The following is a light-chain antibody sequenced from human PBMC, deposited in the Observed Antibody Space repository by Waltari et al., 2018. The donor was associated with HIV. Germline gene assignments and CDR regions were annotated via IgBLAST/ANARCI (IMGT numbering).Light chain of an antibody. CDR2: RNA. CDR1: DPHIGTNS. CDR3: AAWDDSLPGYV. V-gene: IGLV1-44*01. Sequence: QSVLTQPPSTSGPPGQRVTLPCSGPDPHIGTNSVNWYQHPPGTAPKVLIHRNAQRPSGVPDRLSASKSGTSASLAISGLRSEDEADYYCAAWDDSLPGYVFGSGTKVTVL. J-gene: IGLJ1*01.